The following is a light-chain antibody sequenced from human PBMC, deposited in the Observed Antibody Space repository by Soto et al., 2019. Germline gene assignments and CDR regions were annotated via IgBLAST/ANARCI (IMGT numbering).Light chain of an antibody. CDR1: SSNIGSNP. CDR3: AAWDDSLNGVV. V-gene: IGLV1-44*01. J-gene: IGLJ2*01. Sequence: QSVLTQPPSAYGTPGQRVTISCSGSSSNIGSNPVNWYQQLPGTAPKPLIYSNNQRPSGVPDRFSGYKSGTSASLAIGGLQSEDEDDYYCAAWDDSLNGVVFGGGTKLTVL. CDR2: SNN.